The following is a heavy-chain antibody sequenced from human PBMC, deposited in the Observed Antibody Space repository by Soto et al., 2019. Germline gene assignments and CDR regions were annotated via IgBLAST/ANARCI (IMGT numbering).Heavy chain of an antibody. CDR3: ARDIYSRDDFDY. CDR2: ISYDGSNK. Sequence: QVQLVESGGGVVQPGRSLRLSCAASGFTFSSYAMHWVRQAPGKGLEWVAVISYDGSNKYYAESVKGRFTISRDNSKNTVYLQMNSLRAEDTAVYYCARDIYSRDDFDYWGQGTLVTVSS. CDR1: GFTFSSYA. J-gene: IGHJ4*02. V-gene: IGHV3-30-3*01. D-gene: IGHD6-13*01.